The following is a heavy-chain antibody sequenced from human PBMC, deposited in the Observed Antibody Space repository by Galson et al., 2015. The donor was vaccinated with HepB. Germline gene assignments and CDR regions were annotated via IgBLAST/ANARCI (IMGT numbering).Heavy chain of an antibody. CDR1: FSSYV. J-gene: IGHJ6*02. CDR2: ISYDGSNK. CDR3: ARGSGYYSAYYYYGMDV. V-gene: IGHV3-30-3*01. D-gene: IGHD3-3*01. Sequence: FSSYVMHWVRQAPGKGLEWVAVISYDGSNKYYADSVKGRFTISRDNSKNTLYPQMNSLRAEDTAVYYCARGSGYYSAYYYYGMDVWGQGTTVTVSS.